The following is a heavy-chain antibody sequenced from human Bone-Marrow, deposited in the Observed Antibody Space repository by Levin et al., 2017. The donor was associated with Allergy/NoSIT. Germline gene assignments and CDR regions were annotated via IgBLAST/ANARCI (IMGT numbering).Heavy chain of an antibody. V-gene: IGHV3-7*01. J-gene: IGHJ4*02. CDR3: ARDNDFWSGYYLYYFDY. CDR2: IKQDGSEK. CDR1: GFTFSSYW. D-gene: IGHD3-3*01. Sequence: GESLKISCAASGFTFSSYWMSWVRQAPGKGLEWVANIKQDGSEKYYVDSVKGRFTISRDNAKNSLYLQMNSLRAEDTAVYYCARDNDFWSGYYLYYFDYWGQGTLVTVSS.